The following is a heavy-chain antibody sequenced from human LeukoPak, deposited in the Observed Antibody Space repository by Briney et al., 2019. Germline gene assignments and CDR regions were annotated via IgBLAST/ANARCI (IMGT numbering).Heavy chain of an antibody. CDR1: GGSISSSNW. CDR3: ARGLAVAEGWFGP. D-gene: IGHD6-19*01. Sequence: PSETLSLTCAVSGGSISSSNWWSWVRQPPGKGLEWIGEIYHSGSTNYNPSLKSRVTISVDKSKNQVSLKLSSVTAADTAVYYCARGLAVAEGWFGPWGQGTLVTVSS. V-gene: IGHV4-4*02. CDR2: IYHSGST. J-gene: IGHJ5*02.